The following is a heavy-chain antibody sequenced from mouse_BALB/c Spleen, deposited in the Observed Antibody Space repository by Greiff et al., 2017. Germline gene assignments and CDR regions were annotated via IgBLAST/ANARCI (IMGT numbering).Heavy chain of an antibody. D-gene: IGHD2-3*01. CDR3: ARLYDGYYAMDY. CDR2: IWAGGST. J-gene: IGHJ4*01. CDR1: GFSLTSYG. Sequence: VQVVESGPGLVAPSQSLSITCTVSGFSLTSYGVHWVRQPPGKGLEWLGVIWAGGSTNYNSALMSRLSISKDNSKSQVFLKMNSLQTDDTAMYYCARLYDGYYAMDYWGQGTSVTVSS. V-gene: IGHV2-9*02.